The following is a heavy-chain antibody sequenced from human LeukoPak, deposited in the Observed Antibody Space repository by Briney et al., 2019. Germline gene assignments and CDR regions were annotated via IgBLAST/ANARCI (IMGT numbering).Heavy chain of an antibody. CDR2: INSDGSTT. CDR3: VRAFGSGSQVINYFDF. J-gene: IGHJ4*02. D-gene: IGHD3-10*01. Sequence: GGSLRLSCAASGFTLITYWMHWVRQAPGKGLVWVSSINSDGSTTTYADSVKGRFAISGDNAKNMVYLQMNSLRAEDTAVYYCVRAFGSGSQVINYFDFWGQGTLVTVSS. CDR1: GFTLITYW. V-gene: IGHV3-74*01.